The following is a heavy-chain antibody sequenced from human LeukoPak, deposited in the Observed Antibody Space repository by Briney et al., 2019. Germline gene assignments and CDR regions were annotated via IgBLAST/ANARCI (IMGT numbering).Heavy chain of an antibody. D-gene: IGHD2-15*01. Sequence: GGSLRLSCAASGFTFSSYSMNWVRQAPGKGLKWFSSIIIISSYLYYADSVKGRFTISRDNAKNSLYLQMNSLRAEDTAVYYCARQYCSGGSCYSGYYYYGMDVWGQGTTVTVSS. CDR3: ARQYCSGGSCYSGYYYYGMDV. CDR1: GFTFSSYS. V-gene: IGHV3-21*01. CDR2: IIIISSYL. J-gene: IGHJ6*02.